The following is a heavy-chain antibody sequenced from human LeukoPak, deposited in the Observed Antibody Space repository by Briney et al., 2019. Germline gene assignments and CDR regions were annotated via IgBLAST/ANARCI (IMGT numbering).Heavy chain of an antibody. Sequence: WVRQPPGKGLEWIGSIYYSGSTYYNPSLKSRVTISVDTSKNQFSLKLSSVTAADTAVYYCARHLYDYDSSGYYRNWFDPWGQGTLVTVSS. D-gene: IGHD3-22*01. V-gene: IGHV4-39*01. J-gene: IGHJ5*02. CDR3: ARHLYDYDSSGYYRNWFDP. CDR2: IYYSGST.